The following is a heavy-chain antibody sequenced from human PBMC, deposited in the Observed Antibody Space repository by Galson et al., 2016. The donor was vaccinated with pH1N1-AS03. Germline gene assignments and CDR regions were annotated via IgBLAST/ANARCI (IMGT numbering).Heavy chain of an antibody. CDR2: IFHSGTT. CDR3: AREGAIAQYTWYNYGTDYFDH. V-gene: IGHV4-38-2*02. Sequence: ETLSLTCVVSGYSISSGYYWGWIRQPPGKGLEWIGNIFHSGTTYSSPSLKSRVTISVDTSKNEFSLKLNSVTAADTAVYYCAREGAIAQYTWYNYGTDYFDHWGQGTLVTVSS. CDR1: GYSISSGYY. J-gene: IGHJ4*02. D-gene: IGHD1-1*01.